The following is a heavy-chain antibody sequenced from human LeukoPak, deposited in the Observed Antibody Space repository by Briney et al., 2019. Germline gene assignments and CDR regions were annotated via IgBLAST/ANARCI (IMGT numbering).Heavy chain of an antibody. CDR2: INPNTGGT. J-gene: IGHJ4*02. CDR1: GYTFTNYG. Sequence: ASVKVSCKASGYTFTNYGITWVRQAPGQGLEWMGLINPNTGGTNYALKFQGRVTMTRDTSITTAYMELSRLRSDDTAVYYCARRPIVGVPAPIDYWGQGNLVTVSS. CDR3: ARRPIVGVPAPIDY. D-gene: IGHD2-2*01. V-gene: IGHV1-2*02.